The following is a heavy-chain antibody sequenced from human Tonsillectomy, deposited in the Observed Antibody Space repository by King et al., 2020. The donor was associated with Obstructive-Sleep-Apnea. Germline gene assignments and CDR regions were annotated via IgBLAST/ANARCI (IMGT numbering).Heavy chain of an antibody. Sequence: VQLVESGGGLVQPGRSLRLSCTISGITFGDYGMSWFRQAPGKGLEWVGFIRNKAYGATTEYAASVKGRFTISRDDFKSIAYLQANSLRTEDTAVYFCTTGSHYVRGNRPDYWGQGTLVTVSS. CDR3: TTGSHYVRGNRPDY. J-gene: IGHJ4*02. CDR2: IRNKAYGATT. CDR1: GITFGDYG. D-gene: IGHD3-16*01. V-gene: IGHV3-49*03.